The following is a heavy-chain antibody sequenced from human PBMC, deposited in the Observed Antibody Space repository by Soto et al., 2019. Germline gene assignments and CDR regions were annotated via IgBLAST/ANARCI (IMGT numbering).Heavy chain of an antibody. V-gene: IGHV3-11*01. CDR1: AFTFSDYY. CDR2: ISRSGDST. CDR3: VRGHQYFQY. Sequence: QVPPVESGGGLVKPGGSLRLSCVISAFTFSDYYMSWVRQAPEKGLECISYISRSGDSTYYADSVKGRFTISRDSAKNSLYLQMDSLRAADTAVYYRVRGHQYFQYWGQGTMVTVSS. J-gene: IGHJ1*01.